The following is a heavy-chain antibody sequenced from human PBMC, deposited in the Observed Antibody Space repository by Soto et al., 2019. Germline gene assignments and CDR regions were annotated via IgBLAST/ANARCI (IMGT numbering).Heavy chain of an antibody. V-gene: IGHV1-18*01. CDR3: ARDPYYDFWSGYYGAFDI. Sequence: RPSVKVSCKASGYTFTSYGISWVRQASGQGLEWMGWISAYNGNTNYAQKLQGRVTMTTDTSTSTAYMELRSLRSDDTAVYYCARDPYYDFWSGYYGAFDIWGQGTMVTVSS. CDR2: ISAYNGNT. CDR1: GYTFTSYG. D-gene: IGHD3-3*01. J-gene: IGHJ3*02.